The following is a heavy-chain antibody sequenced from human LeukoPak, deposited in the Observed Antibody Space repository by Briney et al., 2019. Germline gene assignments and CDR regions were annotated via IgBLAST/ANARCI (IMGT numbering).Heavy chain of an antibody. D-gene: IGHD5-12*01. CDR2: IKKNGSEK. Sequence: GGSLRLSCAASGFTFSSYWMSWVRQAPGKGLKWVANIKKNGSEKYYVDSVKGRFTISRDNAKNSLYLQMNSLRAEDKGVYFCARVAHVWLRSSTYQWFDPWGQGTLITVSS. V-gene: IGHV3-7*01. CDR1: GFTFSSYW. J-gene: IGHJ5*02. CDR3: ARVAHVWLRSSTYQWFDP.